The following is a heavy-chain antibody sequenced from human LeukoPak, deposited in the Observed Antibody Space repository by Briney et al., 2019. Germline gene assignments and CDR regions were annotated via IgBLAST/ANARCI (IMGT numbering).Heavy chain of an antibody. Sequence: GGSLRLSCAASGFTFSSYAMTWVRQAPGKGLEWVSGISGSGGSAFYAVSLKGRFTISRDNSKNTLNLQMNSLRAEDTAVYYCAKDRSVSNTYNFDYWGQGTLVTVSS. CDR1: GFTFSSYA. J-gene: IGHJ4*02. D-gene: IGHD5/OR15-5a*01. CDR3: AKDRSVSNTYNFDY. V-gene: IGHV3-23*01. CDR2: ISGSGGSA.